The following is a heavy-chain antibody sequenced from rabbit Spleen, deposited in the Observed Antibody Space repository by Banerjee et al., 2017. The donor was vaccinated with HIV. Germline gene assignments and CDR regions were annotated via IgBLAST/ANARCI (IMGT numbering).Heavy chain of an antibody. J-gene: IGHJ4*01. V-gene: IGHV1S40*01. CDR1: GVSFSISSY. CDR3: ARDLVAVIGWNFNL. CDR2: IDDGSSGFT. D-gene: IGHD1-1*01. Sequence: QSLEESGGDLVKPGASLTLTCTASGVSFSISSYMCWVRQAPGKGLEWIACIDDGSSGFTYFATWAKGRFAISKTSSTTVTLQMTRLTAADTATYFCARDLVAVIGWNFNLWGPGTLVTVS.